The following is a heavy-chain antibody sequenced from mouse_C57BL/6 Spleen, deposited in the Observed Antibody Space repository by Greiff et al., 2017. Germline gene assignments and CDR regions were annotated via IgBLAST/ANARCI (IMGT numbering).Heavy chain of an antibody. CDR1: GFNIKDDY. Sequence: EVKLQESGAELVRPGASVKLSCTASGFNIKDDYMHWVKQRPEQGLEWIGWIDPENGDTEYASKFQGKATITADTSSNTAYLQLSSLTSEDTAVYYCTFYGTRAMDYWGQGTSVTVSS. V-gene: IGHV14-4*01. J-gene: IGHJ4*01. CDR3: TFYGTRAMDY. CDR2: IDPENGDT. D-gene: IGHD1-1*02.